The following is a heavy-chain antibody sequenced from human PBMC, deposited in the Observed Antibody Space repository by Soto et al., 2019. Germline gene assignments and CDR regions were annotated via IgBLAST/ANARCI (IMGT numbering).Heavy chain of an antibody. CDR3: ANAGAYCGGECPAAFDY. J-gene: IGHJ4*02. V-gene: IGHV3-23*01. D-gene: IGHD2-21*01. CDR2: ISGSGALT. CDR1: GFMFRNFA. Sequence: EVQLSESGGGLVQPGGSLRLSCVASGFMFRNFAMSWVRQAPGKGLEWVSAISGSGALTYFADSVKGRFTNSRDNSKNTLYLQLNSVTDDDTALYFCANAGAYCGGECPAAFDYWGQGALVTVSS.